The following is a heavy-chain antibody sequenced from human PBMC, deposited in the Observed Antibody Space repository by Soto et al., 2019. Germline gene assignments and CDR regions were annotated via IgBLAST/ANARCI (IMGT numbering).Heavy chain of an antibody. CDR2: ISAYNGNT. J-gene: IGHJ3*02. D-gene: IGHD1-26*01. V-gene: IGHV1-18*04. CDR1: GYTFTSYG. CDR3: AREVVGATIKGHDAFDI. Sequence: ASVKVSCKASGYTFTSYGISWVRQAPGQGLEWMGWISAYNGNTNYAQKLQGRVTISVDTSKNQFSLKLSSVTAADTAVYYCAREVVGATIKGHDAFDIWGQGTMVTVSS.